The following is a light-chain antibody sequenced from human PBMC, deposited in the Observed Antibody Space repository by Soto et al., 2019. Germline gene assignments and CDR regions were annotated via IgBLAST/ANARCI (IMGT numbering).Light chain of an antibody. V-gene: IGKV3-11*01. Sequence: EIVMTQSPATLSVSPGERATLSFRASQSVNSYLAWYQQKPGQAPRLLIYDASNRATGIPARFSGSGSGTDFTLTISSLESEDFAVYYCQQRSDWPRITFGQGTRLEIK. CDR3: QQRSDWPRIT. CDR1: QSVNSY. J-gene: IGKJ5*01. CDR2: DAS.